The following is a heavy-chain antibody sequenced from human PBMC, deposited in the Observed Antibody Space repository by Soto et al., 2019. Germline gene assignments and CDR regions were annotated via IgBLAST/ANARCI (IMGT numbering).Heavy chain of an antibody. J-gene: IGHJ5*02. CDR3: ARDGPDIVVVPAAPRTLNWFDP. Sequence: SVKVSCKASGGTFSRYAISWVRQAPGQGLEWMGGIIPIFGTANYAQKFQGRVTITADESTSTAYMELSSLRSEDTAVYYCARDGPDIVVVPAAPRTLNWFDPWGQGTLVTVSS. V-gene: IGHV1-69*13. CDR1: GGTFSRYA. CDR2: IIPIFGTA. D-gene: IGHD2-2*01.